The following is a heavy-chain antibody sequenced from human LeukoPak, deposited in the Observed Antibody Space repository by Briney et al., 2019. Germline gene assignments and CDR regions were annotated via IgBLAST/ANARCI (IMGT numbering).Heavy chain of an antibody. V-gene: IGHV3-7*03. J-gene: IGHJ4*02. CDR2: INPDGSAK. CDR3: AKVRAPAITMIVVAYDY. Sequence: GGSLRLSCEASKFIFSSHWMTWVRQAPGKGLEWVAMINPDGSAKYYADSVKGRFTISRDNAKNSLDLQMNSLRAEDTAVYYCAKVRAPAITMIVVAYDYWGQGTLVTVSS. D-gene: IGHD3-22*01. CDR1: KFIFSSHW.